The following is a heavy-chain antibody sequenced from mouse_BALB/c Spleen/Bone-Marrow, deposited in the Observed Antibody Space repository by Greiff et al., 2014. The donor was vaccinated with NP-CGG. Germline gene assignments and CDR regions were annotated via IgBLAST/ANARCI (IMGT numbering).Heavy chain of an antibody. J-gene: IGHJ3*01. CDR3: ARRGYRYDGFAY. V-gene: IGHV1-14*01. CDR2: INPYNDGT. Sequence: VQLKEPGPELVKPGASVKMSCKASGYTFTSYVMHWVKQKPGQGLEWIGYINPYNDGTKYNERFKGKATLTSDKSSSTAYMELSSLTSEDSAVYYCARRGYRYDGFAYWGQGTLVTVSA. D-gene: IGHD2-14*01. CDR1: GYTFTSYV.